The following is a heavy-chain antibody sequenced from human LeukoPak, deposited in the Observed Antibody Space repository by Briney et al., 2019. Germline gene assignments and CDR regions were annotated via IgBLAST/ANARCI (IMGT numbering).Heavy chain of an antibody. CDR1: GFTVSSNY. D-gene: IGHD3-3*01. CDR2: IYSGGST. V-gene: IGHV3-66*04. CDR3: AKLSPTTLYDSRGWFDP. Sequence: GGSLRLSCAAPGFTVSSNYMSWVRQAPGKGLEWVSVIYSGGSTYYADSVKGRFTISRDNSKNTLYLQMNRLRAEDTAVYYCAKLSPTTLYDSRGWFDPWGQGTLVTVSS. J-gene: IGHJ5*02.